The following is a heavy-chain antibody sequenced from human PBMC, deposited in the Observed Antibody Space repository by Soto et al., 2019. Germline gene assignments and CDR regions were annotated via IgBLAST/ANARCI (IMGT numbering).Heavy chain of an antibody. V-gene: IGHV1-18*01. D-gene: IGHD3-22*01. CDR1: GYTFTSYG. J-gene: IGHJ5*02. CDR2: ISAYNGNT. CDR3: ARDHVSAWLLPSWGWFDP. Sequence: GASVKVSCKASGYTFTSYGISWVRQAPGQGLEWMGWISAYNGNTNYAQKLQGRVTMTTDTSTSTAYMELRSLRSDDTAVYYCARDHVSAWLLPSWGWFDPWGQGALVTVSS.